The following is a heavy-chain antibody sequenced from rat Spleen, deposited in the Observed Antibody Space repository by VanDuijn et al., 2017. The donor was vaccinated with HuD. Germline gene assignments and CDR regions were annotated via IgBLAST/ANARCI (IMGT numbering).Heavy chain of an antibody. J-gene: IGHJ4*01. V-gene: IGHV3-3*01. CDR1: VYSITSSYR. Sequence: EVQLQESGPGLVKPSQSLSLTCSVTVYSITSSYRWSWIRKFPGNKLEWMGYIDSAGSTNYNPSLKSRISITRDTSKNQVFLQVNSVTTEDTATYYCARWDYYDGTYGVMDAWGQGASVTVSS. CDR2: IDSAGST. D-gene: IGHD1-12*02. CDR3: ARWDYYDGTYGVMDA.